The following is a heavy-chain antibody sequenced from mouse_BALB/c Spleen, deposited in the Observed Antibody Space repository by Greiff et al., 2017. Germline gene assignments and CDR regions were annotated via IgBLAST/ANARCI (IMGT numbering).Heavy chain of an antibody. CDR2: ISSGSSTI. CDR1: GFTFSSFG. J-gene: IGHJ4*01. CDR3: ARRGGNWDYYAMDY. D-gene: IGHD4-1*01. Sequence: EVKLVESGGGLVQPGGSRKLSCAASGFTFSSFGMHWVRQAPEKGLEWVAYISSGSSTIYYADTVKGRFTISRDNPKNTLFLQMTSLRSEDTAMYYCARRGGNWDYYAMDYWGQGTSVTVSS. V-gene: IGHV5-17*02.